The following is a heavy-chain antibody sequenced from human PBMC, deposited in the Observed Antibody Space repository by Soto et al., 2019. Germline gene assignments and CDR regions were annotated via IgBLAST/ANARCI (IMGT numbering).Heavy chain of an antibody. J-gene: IGHJ6*02. CDR2: IYTSGST. V-gene: IGHV4-4*07. CDR3: ARDDEWRPTVTGYYYGMDV. D-gene: IGHD4-17*01. CDR1: GGSISSYY. Sequence: KPSETLSLTCTVSGGSISSYYWSWIRQPAGKGLEWIGRIYTSGSTNYNPSLKSRVTMSVDTSKNQFSLKLSSVTAADTAVYYCARDDEWRPTVTGYYYGMDVWGQGTTVTVSS.